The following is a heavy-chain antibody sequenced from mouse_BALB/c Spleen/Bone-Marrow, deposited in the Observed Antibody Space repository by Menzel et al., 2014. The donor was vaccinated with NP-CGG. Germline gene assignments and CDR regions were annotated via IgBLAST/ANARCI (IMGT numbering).Heavy chain of an antibody. CDR2: IHPGDGDI. V-gene: IGHV1-82*01. D-gene: IGHD2-1*01. CDR3: ARHAYGNSYWYFDV. CDR1: GYAFSSSW. J-gene: IGHJ1*01. Sequence: VQPQRYGPELGKPGASVKISCKASGYAFSSSWLNWVKHRPGQGLLWIGRIHPGDGDINYNGKFKGKATLTADKSSSTAYMQLSSLTSVDSAVYFCARHAYGNSYWYFDVWGAGTTVTVSS.